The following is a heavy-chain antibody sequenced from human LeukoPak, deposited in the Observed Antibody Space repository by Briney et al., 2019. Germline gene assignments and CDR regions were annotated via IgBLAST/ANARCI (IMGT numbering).Heavy chain of an antibody. CDR1: GFTFSSYA. CDR2: ISGSGGST. J-gene: IGHJ4*02. Sequence: GGSLRLSCSASGFTFSSYAMSWVRQAPGKGREGVSAISGSGGSTYYADSVKVRFTISRYNSKNTLYLQMNSLRDEDTAVYYCAKSGYRDSSGYYYPLCPDYWGQGTLVTVSS. V-gene: IGHV3-23*01. CDR3: AKSGYRDSSGYYYPLCPDY. D-gene: IGHD3-22*01.